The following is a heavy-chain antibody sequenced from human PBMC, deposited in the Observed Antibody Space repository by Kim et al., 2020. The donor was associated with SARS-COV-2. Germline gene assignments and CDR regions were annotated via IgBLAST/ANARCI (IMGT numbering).Heavy chain of an antibody. D-gene: IGHD6-13*01. Sequence: GGSLRLSCAASGFTFSSYEMNWVRQAPGKGLEWVSYIRSSGSTKYYADSVKGRFTISRDNAKNSLYLQMNSLRAEDTAVYYCARGGKQQLVLLYYYYYYGMDVWGQGTTVTVSS. CDR3: ARGGKQQLVLLYYYYYYGMDV. CDR1: GFTFSSYE. CDR2: IRSSGSTK. V-gene: IGHV3-48*03. J-gene: IGHJ6*02.